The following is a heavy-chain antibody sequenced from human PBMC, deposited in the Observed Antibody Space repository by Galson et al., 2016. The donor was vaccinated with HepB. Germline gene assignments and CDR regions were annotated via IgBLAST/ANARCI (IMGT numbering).Heavy chain of an antibody. V-gene: IGHV3-49*03. CDR2: IRSNAYGGTT. J-gene: IGHJ5*02. CDR1: GFPFGDYG. D-gene: IGHD2-21*01. CDR3: ARALLWTNCFDP. Sequence: SLRLSCAASGFPFGDYGVSWFRQAPGEGLEWVGFIRSNAYGGTTDYAASMKGRFTISRDDSKSIAYLQMNRLTTEDTAVYYCARALLWTNCFDPWGQGALVTVSS.